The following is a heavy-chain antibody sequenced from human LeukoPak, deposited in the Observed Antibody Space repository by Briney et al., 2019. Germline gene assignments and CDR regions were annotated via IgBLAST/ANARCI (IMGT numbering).Heavy chain of an antibody. D-gene: IGHD4-17*01. V-gene: IGHV4-39*07. Sequence: PSETLSLTCTVSGGSISSSSYYWGWIRQPPGKGLEWIGSIYYSGSTYYNPSLKSRVTISVDTSKNQFSLELSSVTAADTAVYYCARSDYGRLYFDYWGQGTLVTVSS. J-gene: IGHJ4*02. CDR3: ARSDYGRLYFDY. CDR1: GGSISSSSYY. CDR2: IYYSGST.